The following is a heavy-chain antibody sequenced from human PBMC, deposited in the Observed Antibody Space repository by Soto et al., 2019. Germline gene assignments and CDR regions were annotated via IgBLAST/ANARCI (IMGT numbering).Heavy chain of an antibody. CDR3: ARSPAVVDY. CDR2: IGGDGSST. V-gene: IGHV3-23*01. CDR1: GFTFSSYA. J-gene: IGHJ4*02. Sequence: GGSLRLSCAASGFTFSSYAMSWVRQAPGKGLEWVSAIGGDGSSTSYADSVKGRSTISRDNAKNTLYLQMNSLRAEDTAVYYCARSPAVVDYWGQGTLVTVSS. D-gene: IGHD2-15*01.